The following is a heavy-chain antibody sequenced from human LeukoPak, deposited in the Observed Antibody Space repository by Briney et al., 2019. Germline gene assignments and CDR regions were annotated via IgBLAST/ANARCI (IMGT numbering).Heavy chain of an antibody. D-gene: IGHD3-10*01. CDR3: ARDLWFGGPRGAFDI. J-gene: IGHJ3*02. CDR1: GGSISTFY. V-gene: IGHV4-59*01. Sequence: SETLSLTCTASGGSISTFYWSWIRQPPGKGLEWIGYIYYNGITNYNPSLKSRVTISVDTSKNQFSLKLTSVTAADTAVYYCARDLWFGGPRGAFDIWGQGTMVTVSS. CDR2: IYYNGIT.